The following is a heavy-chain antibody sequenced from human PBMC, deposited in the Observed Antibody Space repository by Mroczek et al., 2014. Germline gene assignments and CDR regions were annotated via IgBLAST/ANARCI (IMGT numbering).Heavy chain of an antibody. Sequence: QVQLQQWGPGLVKPSETLSLTCTVSGGSISSYYWSWIRQPAGKGLEWIGRIYTSGSTNYNPSLKSRVTMSVDTSKNQFSLKLSSVTAADTAVYYCARVPNREDYYGSGSYPFQAKDAFDIWGQGTMVTVSS. D-gene: IGHD3-10*01. V-gene: IGHV4-4*07. CDR2: IYTSGST. J-gene: IGHJ3*02. CDR3: ARVPNREDYYGSGSYPFQAKDAFDI. CDR1: GGSISSYY.